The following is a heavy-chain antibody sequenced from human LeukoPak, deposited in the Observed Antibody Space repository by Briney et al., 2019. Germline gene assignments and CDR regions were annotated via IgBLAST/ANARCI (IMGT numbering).Heavy chain of an antibody. CDR2: IKQDGSEK. V-gene: IGHV3-7*01. D-gene: IGHD3-3*01. Sequence: GGSLRLSCAASGFTFSSYWMSWVRQAPGKGLEWVANIKQDGSEKYYVDSVKGRFTISRDDAKNSLYLQMNSLRAEDTAVYYCARKIRFTIFGVVTSNWFDPWGQGTLVTVSS. CDR3: ARKIRFTIFGVVTSNWFDP. CDR1: GFTFSSYW. J-gene: IGHJ5*02.